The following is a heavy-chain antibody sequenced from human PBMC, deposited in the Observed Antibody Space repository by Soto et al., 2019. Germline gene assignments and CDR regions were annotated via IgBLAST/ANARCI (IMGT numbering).Heavy chain of an antibody. D-gene: IGHD4-17*01. J-gene: IGHJ4*02. CDR2: IYYSGST. CDR1: GGSISSGGYY. Sequence: SETLSLTCTVSGGSISSGGYYWSWIRQHPGKGLEWIGYIYYSGSTYYNPSLKSRVTISVDTSKNQFSLKLSSVTAADTAVYYCARVLAVTTNYFDYWGQGTLVTVSS. V-gene: IGHV4-31*03. CDR3: ARVLAVTTNYFDY.